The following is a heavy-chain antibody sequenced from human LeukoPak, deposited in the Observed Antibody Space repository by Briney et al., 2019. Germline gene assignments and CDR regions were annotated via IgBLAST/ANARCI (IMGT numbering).Heavy chain of an antibody. V-gene: IGHV4-59*01. CDR1: GGSISSYY. CDR3: ARGSHDYYYMDV. D-gene: IGHD2-15*01. J-gene: IGHJ6*03. Sequence: AETLSLTCTVSGGSISSYYWSWIRQPPGKGLEWIGYIYYSGSTNYNPSLKSRVTISVDTSKNQFSLKLSSVTAADTAVYYCARGSHDYYYMDVWGKGTTVTASS. CDR2: IYYSGST.